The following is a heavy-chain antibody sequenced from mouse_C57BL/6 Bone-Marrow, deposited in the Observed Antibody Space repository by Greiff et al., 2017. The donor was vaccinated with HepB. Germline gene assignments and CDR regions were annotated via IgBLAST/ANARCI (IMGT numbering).Heavy chain of an antibody. CDR2: IYPRSGNT. CDR1: GYTFTSYG. J-gene: IGHJ1*03. D-gene: IGHD1-1*01. Sequence: QVHVKQSGAELARPGASVKLSCKASGYTFTSYGISWVKQRTGQGLEWIGEIYPRSGNTYYNEKFKGKATLTADKSSSTAYMELRSLTSEDSAVYFCARYPHYYGSSYGYFDVWGTGTTVTVSS. V-gene: IGHV1-81*01. CDR3: ARYPHYYGSSYGYFDV.